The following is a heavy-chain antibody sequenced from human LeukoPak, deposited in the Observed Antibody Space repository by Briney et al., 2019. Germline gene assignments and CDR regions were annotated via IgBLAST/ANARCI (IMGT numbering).Heavy chain of an antibody. CDR1: GFTFSSYS. Sequence: PGGSLRLSCATSGFTFSSYSMNWVRQAPGKGLEWVSSISGSSTYIYYADSVKGRFTISRDNAKNSLYLQLNSLRAEDTAVYYCAKDGGWYELYYMDVWGTGTMVTVSS. V-gene: IGHV3-21*01. CDR2: ISGSSTYI. J-gene: IGHJ6*03. CDR3: AKDGGWYELYYMDV. D-gene: IGHD6-19*01.